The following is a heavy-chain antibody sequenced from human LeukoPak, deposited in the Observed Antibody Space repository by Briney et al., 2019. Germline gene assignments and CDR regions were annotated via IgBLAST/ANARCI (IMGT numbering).Heavy chain of an antibody. CDR2: ISYDGSNK. CDR3: AKDPSYCSGARCYGHAPGY. V-gene: IGHV3-30*18. Sequence: PGRSLKLSCAASGFTFSGYGMHWVRQAPGKGLEWAAAISYDGSNKYYADSVKGRFTISRDNSKNTLYLEMNSLRPEDTAVYYCAKDPSYCSGARCYGHAPGYWGQGTLVTVSS. CDR1: GFTFSGYG. D-gene: IGHD2-15*01. J-gene: IGHJ4*02.